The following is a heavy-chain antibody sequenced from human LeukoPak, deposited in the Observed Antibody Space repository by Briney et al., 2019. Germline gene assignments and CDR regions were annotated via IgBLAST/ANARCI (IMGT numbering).Heavy chain of an antibody. CDR1: GFTFSNHW. Sequence: GGSLRLSCAAPGFTFSNHWMHWVRQAPGKGLVWVSRIDEGGSNAMYADSVKGRFSISRDNAKNTVNLQMNSLRAEDTGVYYCIRDEALWRLDYWGQGTLVAVSS. CDR2: IDEGGSNA. V-gene: IGHV3-74*03. CDR3: IRDEALWRLDY. J-gene: IGHJ4*02. D-gene: IGHD2-21*01.